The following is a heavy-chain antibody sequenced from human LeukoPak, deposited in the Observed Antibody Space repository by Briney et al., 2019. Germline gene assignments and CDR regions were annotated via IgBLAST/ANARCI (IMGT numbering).Heavy chain of an antibody. CDR1: GGSISSDY. D-gene: IGHD6-13*01. CDR3: ARHGGYSSSSWNNWFDP. V-gene: IGHV4-59*01. CDR2: IFYTGST. Sequence: SETLSLTCSVSGGSISSDYWSWIRQPPGKGLEWIAYIFYTGSTNYNPSLKSRVTISVDTPKNQFSLKLSSVTAADTAVYYCARHGGYSSSSWNNWFDPWGQGTLVTVSS. J-gene: IGHJ5*02.